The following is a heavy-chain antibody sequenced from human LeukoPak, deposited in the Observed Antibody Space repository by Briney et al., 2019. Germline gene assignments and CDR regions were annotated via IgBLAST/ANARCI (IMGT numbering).Heavy chain of an antibody. J-gene: IGHJ3*01. D-gene: IGHD5-12*01. Sequence: GGSLRLSCTASGFTVRSNYMFWVRQAPGKGLECVSVIYSDGSAYYADSVKGRFTISRDSSMNTLFLQMNSLRAEDTAVYYCAKRHIAALGGDAFDAWGQGTMVTVSS. CDR3: AKRHIAALGGDAFDA. CDR2: IYSDGSA. V-gene: IGHV3-53*01. CDR1: GFTVRSNY.